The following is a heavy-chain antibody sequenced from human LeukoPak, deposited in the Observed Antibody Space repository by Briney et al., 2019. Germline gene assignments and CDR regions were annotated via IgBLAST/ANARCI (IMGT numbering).Heavy chain of an antibody. CDR1: GGSISTRDW. V-gene: IGHV4-4*02. Sequence: PSGTLSLTCSVSGGSISTRDWWSWVRQPPGKGLEWIGEIYHSGNTNYNPSLKSRVIMSLDKSENQFSLKLTSVTAADTAVYFCAGVDRFYYHMDVWGKGTTVTVSS. CDR3: AGVDRFYYHMDV. J-gene: IGHJ6*03. CDR2: IYHSGNT.